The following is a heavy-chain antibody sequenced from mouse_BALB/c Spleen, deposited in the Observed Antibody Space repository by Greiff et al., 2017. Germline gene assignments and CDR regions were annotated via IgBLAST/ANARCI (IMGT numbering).Heavy chain of an antibody. D-gene: IGHD2-4*01. Sequence: QVQLQQSGAELMKPGASVKISCKATGYTFSSYWIEWVKQRPGHGLEWIGEILPGSGSTNYNEKFKGKATFTADTSSSTAYMELSSLTSEDSAVYYCAKGRASTMIPDYWGQGTTLTVSS. J-gene: IGHJ2*01. CDR1: GYTFSSYW. CDR2: ILPGSGST. V-gene: IGHV1-9*01. CDR3: AKGRASTMIPDY.